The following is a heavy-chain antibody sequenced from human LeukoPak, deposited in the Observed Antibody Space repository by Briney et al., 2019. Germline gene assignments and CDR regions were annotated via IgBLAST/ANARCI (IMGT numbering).Heavy chain of an antibody. CDR3: ARDFSGTNWFDP. V-gene: IGHV1-46*01. J-gene: IGHJ5*02. Sequence: ASVEVSCKASGYTFTSYYMHWVRQAPGQGLEWMGIINPSGGSTSYAQKFQGRVTMTRDTSTSTVYMELSSLRSEDTAVYYCARDFSGTNWFDPWGQGTLVTVSS. CDR1: GYTFTSYY. CDR2: INPSGGST. D-gene: IGHD3-10*01.